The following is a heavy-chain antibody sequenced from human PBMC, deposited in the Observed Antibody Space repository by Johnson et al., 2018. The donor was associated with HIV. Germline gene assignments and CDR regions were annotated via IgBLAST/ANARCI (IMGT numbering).Heavy chain of an antibody. D-gene: IGHD6-13*01. CDR1: GFTFSSYG. Sequence: VQLVESGGGVVQPGGSLRLSCAASGFTFSSYGMHWVRQAPGKGLEWVAFIRYDGRSTTYADSAKGRFTISRDNAKNTLYLQRNSLRAEDTAVYYCARERIGYSSSGDAFDIWGQGTMVTVSS. CDR3: ARERIGYSSSGDAFDI. J-gene: IGHJ3*02. V-gene: IGHV3-30*02. CDR2: IRYDGRST.